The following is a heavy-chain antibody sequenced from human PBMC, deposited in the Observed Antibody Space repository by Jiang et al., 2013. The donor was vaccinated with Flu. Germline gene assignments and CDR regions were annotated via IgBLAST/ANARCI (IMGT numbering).Heavy chain of an antibody. J-gene: IGHJ4*02. CDR3: ARSYTSSWFFDY. V-gene: IGHV2-5*01. CDR2: LYWNEDK. CDR1: GFSLTTSGVG. D-gene: IGHD6-13*01. Sequence: KPTQTLTSPKVFSGFSLTTSGVGVGWIRQPPGKALEWLALLYWNEDKRYSPSLQSRLSITKGTSENQVVLTMTNMDPVDTAPYYCARSYTSSWFFDYWGQGTLVTVSS.